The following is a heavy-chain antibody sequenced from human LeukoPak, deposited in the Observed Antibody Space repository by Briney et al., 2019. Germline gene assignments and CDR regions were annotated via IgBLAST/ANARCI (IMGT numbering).Heavy chain of an antibody. CDR3: VHRTMVTSVDH. CDR1: GLSLNTNAVA. D-gene: IGHD4-17*01. Sequence: SGPTLVNPTQTLTLTCNFSGLSLNTNAVAVGWVRQPPGQALEWLTFIYGNDDKRYSPPLASRLTITKDTSKNQVVLTMTDMDYVDTATYYCVHRTMVTSVDHWGQGTLVTVSS. CDR2: IYGNDDK. J-gene: IGHJ4*02. V-gene: IGHV2-5*01.